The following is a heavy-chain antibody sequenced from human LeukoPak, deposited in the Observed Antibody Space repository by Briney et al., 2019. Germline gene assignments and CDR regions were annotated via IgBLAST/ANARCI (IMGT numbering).Heavy chain of an antibody. Sequence: GGSLRLSCAASEFTFSSYAMSWVRQAPEKGLEWVSAISGSGGSTYYADSVKGRFTISRDNSKNTLYLQMNSLRAEDTAVYYCAKDDSSGYRSPDYWGQGTLVTVSS. J-gene: IGHJ4*02. V-gene: IGHV3-23*01. CDR1: EFTFSSYA. CDR2: ISGSGGST. CDR3: AKDDSSGYRSPDY. D-gene: IGHD3-22*01.